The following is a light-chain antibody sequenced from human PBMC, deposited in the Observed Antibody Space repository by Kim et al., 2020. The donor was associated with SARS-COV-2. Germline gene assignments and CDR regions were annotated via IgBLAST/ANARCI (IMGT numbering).Light chain of an antibody. Sequence: SVAPGQTASITCSGDKLGDKYVCWYQQKPGQSPVLVIYKDTKRPSGIPERFSGSNSGNTATLTISGTQAMDEADYYCQAWDSSTVVFGGGTQLTVL. CDR2: KDT. CDR1: KLGDKY. J-gene: IGLJ2*01. V-gene: IGLV3-1*01. CDR3: QAWDSSTVV.